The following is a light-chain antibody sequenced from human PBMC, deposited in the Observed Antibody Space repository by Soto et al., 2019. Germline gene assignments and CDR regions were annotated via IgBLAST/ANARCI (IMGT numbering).Light chain of an antibody. J-gene: IGLJ1*01. V-gene: IGLV2-14*01. CDR3: SSYTSSGTL. CDR2: EVS. CDR1: NSDIGSYNY. Sequence: QSVLTQPASVSGSPGQSITISCTGTNSDIGSYNYVSWYQQHPGKAPKLIIYEVSDRPSGVSSRFSGSKSGNTASLTISGLQAEDEADYYCSSYTSSGTLFGTGTKVTVL.